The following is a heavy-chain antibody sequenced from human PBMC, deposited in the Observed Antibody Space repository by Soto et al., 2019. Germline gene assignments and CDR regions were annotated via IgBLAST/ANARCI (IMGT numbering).Heavy chain of an antibody. CDR3: AKDRALIMVVVTVLLDY. CDR2: ITGTGGST. Sequence: GGSLRLSCAASGFTFSNYAMSWVRQAPGKGLEWVSGITGTGGSTYYGDSVKGRFTISRDNSKNTLYLQMNSLRAEDTAVYYCAKDRALIMVVVTVLLDYWGQGTRVTVSS. CDR1: GFTFSNYA. V-gene: IGHV3-23*01. J-gene: IGHJ4*02. D-gene: IGHD3-22*01.